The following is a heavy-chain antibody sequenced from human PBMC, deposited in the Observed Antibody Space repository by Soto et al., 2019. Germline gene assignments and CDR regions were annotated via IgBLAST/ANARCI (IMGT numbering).Heavy chain of an antibody. D-gene: IGHD4-17*01. V-gene: IGHV3-23*01. CDR2: ISGRGDST. CDR3: AKATSVTTFFDY. CDR1: GFTFSYYA. Sequence: PGGSLRLSCAASGFTFSYYAMAWVRQAPGKGLEWLSTISGRGDSTYYADSVKGRFTISRDNSKNTLYLQMNSLRVEDTALYYCAKATSVTTFFDYWGQGALVTVSS. J-gene: IGHJ4*02.